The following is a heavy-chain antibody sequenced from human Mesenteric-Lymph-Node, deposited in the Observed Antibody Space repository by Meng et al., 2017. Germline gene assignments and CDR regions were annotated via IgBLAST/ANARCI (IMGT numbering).Heavy chain of an antibody. CDR2: IKSETEGRTT. J-gene: IGHJ4*02. Sequence: GGSLRLSCAASGFTFSDAWMSWVRQAPGKGLEWVGRIKSETEGRTTDYAAPVKGRFTISRDDSKNTLYLQMNSLKTEDTGVYYCTTAGSVWLARGYWGQGTLVTVSS. D-gene: IGHD6-19*01. CDR3: TTAGSVWLARGY. V-gene: IGHV3-15*01. CDR1: GFTFSDAW.